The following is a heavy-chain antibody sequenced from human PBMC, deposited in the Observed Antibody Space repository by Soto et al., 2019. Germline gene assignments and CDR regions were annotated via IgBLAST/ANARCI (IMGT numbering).Heavy chain of an antibody. CDR3: ARGRLFYGDYAVDGY. CDR2: FDPEDGET. V-gene: IGHV1-24*01. CDR1: GYTLTELS. D-gene: IGHD4-17*01. Sequence: GASVKVSCKVSGYTLTELSMHWVRQAPGKGLEWMGGFDPEDGETIYAQKFQGRVTLTRDTSISTAYMELSSLRSEDTAVYYCARGRLFYGDYAVDGYWGQGTLVTVSS. J-gene: IGHJ4*02.